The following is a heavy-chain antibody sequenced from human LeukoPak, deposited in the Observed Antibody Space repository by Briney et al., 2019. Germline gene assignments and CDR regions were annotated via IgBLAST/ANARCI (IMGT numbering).Heavy chain of an antibody. J-gene: IGHJ4*02. V-gene: IGHV5-51*01. CDR1: EYSFASYW. D-gene: IGHD1-26*01. CDR3: ARPGTVGATTYFDH. Sequence: GESLKISCKGSEYSFASYWIGWVRQMPGKGLEWMGIIYPGDSDTRYSPPFQGQVTISADKSISTAYLQWSSLKASDTAIYYCARPGTVGATTYFDHWGQGTLVTVSS. CDR2: IYPGDSDT.